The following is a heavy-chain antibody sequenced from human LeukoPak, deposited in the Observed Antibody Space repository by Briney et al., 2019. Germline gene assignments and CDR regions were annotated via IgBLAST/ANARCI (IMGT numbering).Heavy chain of an antibody. CDR1: GGTFSSYA. Sequence: SVKVSCKASGGTFSSYAISWVRQAPGQGLEWMGGIIPIFGTANYAQKFQGRGTITTDESTSTAYMELSSLRSEDTAVYYCARSSPPPGHDFWSGYLGPQYYYYMDVWGKGTTVTVS. V-gene: IGHV1-69*05. CDR2: IIPIFGTA. D-gene: IGHD3-3*01. CDR3: ARSSPPPGHDFWSGYLGPQYYYYMDV. J-gene: IGHJ6*03.